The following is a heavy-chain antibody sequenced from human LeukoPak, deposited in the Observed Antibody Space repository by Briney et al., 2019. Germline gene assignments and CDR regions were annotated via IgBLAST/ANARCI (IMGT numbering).Heavy chain of an antibody. CDR2: ISGSGGST. CDR1: GFTFSSYA. CDR3: AKDKPMSSTDF. J-gene: IGHJ4*02. D-gene: IGHD6-13*01. V-gene: IGHV3-23*01. Sequence: GGSLTLSCAASGFTFSSYAMSWVRKAPGQGLEWVSAISGSGGSTYYADSVKGRFTISRDNSKNTPYLQMNSLRAEDTAVYYCAKDKPMSSTDFWGQGTLVTVSS.